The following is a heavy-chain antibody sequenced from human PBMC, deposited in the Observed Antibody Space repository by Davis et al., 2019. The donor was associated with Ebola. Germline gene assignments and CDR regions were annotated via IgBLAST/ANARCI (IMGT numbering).Heavy chain of an antibody. Sequence: SVKVSCKASGGTFSSYAISWVRQAPGQGLEWMGRIIPILGIANYAQKFQGRVTITADKSTSTAYMELSSLRSEDTAVYYCAREGDRSSGWYAFDIWGQGTMVTVSS. CDR1: GGTFSSYA. J-gene: IGHJ3*02. V-gene: IGHV1-69*04. D-gene: IGHD6-19*01. CDR2: IIPILGIA. CDR3: AREGDRSSGWYAFDI.